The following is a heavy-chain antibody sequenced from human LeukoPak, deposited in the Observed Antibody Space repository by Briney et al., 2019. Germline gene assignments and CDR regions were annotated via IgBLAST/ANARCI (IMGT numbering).Heavy chain of an antibody. J-gene: IGHJ4*02. Sequence: ETLSLTCAVYGGSFSGYYWSWVRQAPGKGLEWVSAISGSGGSTYYADSVKGRFTISRDKSKNTVSLQMNSLRGEDTAVYYCAKDRGLRLAPTPYFDFWGQGTLVTVSS. V-gene: IGHV3-23*01. CDR3: AKDRGLRLAPTPYFDF. D-gene: IGHD2-15*01. CDR2: ISGSGGST. CDR1: GGSFSGYY.